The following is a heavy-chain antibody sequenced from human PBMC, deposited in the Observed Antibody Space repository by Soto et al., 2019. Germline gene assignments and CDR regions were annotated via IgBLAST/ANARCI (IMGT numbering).Heavy chain of an antibody. J-gene: IGHJ4*02. Sequence: GGALRLSCEGSVFTLSDHYMHWVRQAPGKGLELVAVITYDGSFQYYADSVNGRFTISRDNSKNTLFLHLNTLKPEDTAVYHCAKDRVGGTFYTPLGFWGQGTLVTVSS. D-gene: IGHD1-7*01. V-gene: IGHV3-30*18. CDR1: VFTLSDHY. CDR2: ITYDGSFQ. CDR3: AKDRVGGTFYTPLGF.